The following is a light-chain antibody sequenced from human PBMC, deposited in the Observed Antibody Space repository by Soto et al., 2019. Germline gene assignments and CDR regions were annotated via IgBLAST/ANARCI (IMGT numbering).Light chain of an antibody. J-gene: IGKJ4*01. Sequence: EIVMTQSPATLSVSPGERVTLSCRASQSFSSNLAWYQQKPGQAPRLLMYGASTRATGIPARFSGSGSGTACTLTISSLQSEEFEVYYCQQSNNWPLTFGGGTKVEIK. CDR2: GAS. CDR3: QQSNNWPLT. CDR1: QSFSSN. V-gene: IGKV3-15*01.